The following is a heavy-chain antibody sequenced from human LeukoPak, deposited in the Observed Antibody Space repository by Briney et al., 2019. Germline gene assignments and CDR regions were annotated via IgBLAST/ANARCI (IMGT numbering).Heavy chain of an antibody. CDR2: IRYDGSNK. Sequence: GGSLRLSCAASGFTFSSYGMHWVRQAPGKGLEWVAFIRYDGSNKYYADSVKGRFTISRDNSKNTLYLQMNSLRAEDTAVYYCAKSTCSATYYYYYYMDVWGKGTTVTISS. CDR3: AKSTCSATYYYYYYMDV. V-gene: IGHV3-30*02. D-gene: IGHD3-10*02. J-gene: IGHJ6*03. CDR1: GFTFSSYG.